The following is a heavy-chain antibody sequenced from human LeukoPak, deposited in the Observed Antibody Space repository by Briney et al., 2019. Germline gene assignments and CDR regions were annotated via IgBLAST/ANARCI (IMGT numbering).Heavy chain of an antibody. V-gene: IGHV3-7*01. CDR3: AREGSDNDL. CDR1: GFTFRSYW. Sequence: PGGSLRLSCAASGFTFRSYWMSWVRQAPGKGPEWVANIKQDGSEKYYVDSVKGRFTISSDNAKNSLHLQMNSLRAEDTAVYYCAREGSDNDLWGQGTLVTVSS. CDR2: IKQDGSEK. J-gene: IGHJ5*02. D-gene: IGHD3-10*01.